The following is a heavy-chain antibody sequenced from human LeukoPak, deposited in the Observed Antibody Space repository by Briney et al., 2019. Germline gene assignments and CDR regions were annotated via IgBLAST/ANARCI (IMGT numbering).Heavy chain of an antibody. J-gene: IGHJ4*02. Sequence: VKPSETLSLTCTVSGCSISSYYWSWIRQPPGKGLEWIGYIYYSGTTNYNPPLKSRVTISVDTSKNQFSLKLSSVTAADTAVYYCARGVYIAAAQYGYWGQGTLVTVSS. CDR3: ARGVYIAAAQYGY. CDR1: GCSISSYY. CDR2: IYYSGTT. V-gene: IGHV4-59*01. D-gene: IGHD6-13*01.